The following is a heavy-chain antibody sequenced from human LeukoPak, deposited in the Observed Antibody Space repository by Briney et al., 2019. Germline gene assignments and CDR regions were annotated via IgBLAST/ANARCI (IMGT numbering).Heavy chain of an antibody. CDR3: AKAHGLTFYEPIDH. CDR2: IHRDDKT. Sequence: GGSLRLSCAASGFTVSSSFIYWVRRAPGKGLEWVSFIHRDDKTYYADSVKGRFTMSRDSSKNTLYLQMNSLGADDTAVYYCAKAHGLTFYEPIDHWGQGTLVTVSS. J-gene: IGHJ4*02. CDR1: GFTVSSSF. D-gene: IGHD3-3*01. V-gene: IGHV3-53*01.